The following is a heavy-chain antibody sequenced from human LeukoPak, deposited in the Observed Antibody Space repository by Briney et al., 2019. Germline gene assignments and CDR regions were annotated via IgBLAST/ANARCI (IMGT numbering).Heavy chain of an antibody. D-gene: IGHD4-17*01. CDR2: INTSGGST. CDR3: ASLSSDYGDYLYFDY. V-gene: IGHV1-46*01. J-gene: IGHJ4*02. CDR1: GYTFTSYY. Sequence: ASVKVSCKASGYTFTSYYMHWVRQAPRQGLEWMGIINTSGGSTSYAQKFQGRVTMTRDTSTSTVYMELSSLRSEDTAVYYCASLSSDYGDYLYFDYWGQGTLVTVSS.